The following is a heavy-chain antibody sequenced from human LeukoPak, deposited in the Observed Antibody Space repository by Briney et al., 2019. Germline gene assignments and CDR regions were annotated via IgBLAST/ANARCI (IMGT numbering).Heavy chain of an antibody. CDR2: INPNSGGT. D-gene: IGHD4-17*01. V-gene: IGHV1-2*02. J-gene: IGHJ4*02. CDR1: GYTFTDHA. Sequence: GASVKVSCKTSGYTFTDHAMNWVRQAPGQGLEWMGWINPNSGGTNYAQKFQGRVTMTRDTSISTAYMELSRLRSDDTAVYYCARVAVTSPYFDYWGQGTLVTVSS. CDR3: ARVAVTSPYFDY.